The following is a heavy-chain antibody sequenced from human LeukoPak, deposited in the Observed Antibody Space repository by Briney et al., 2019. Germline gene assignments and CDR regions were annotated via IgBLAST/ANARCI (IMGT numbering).Heavy chain of an antibody. J-gene: IGHJ5*02. CDR2: IYHSGST. Sequence: SETLSLTCTVSGYSISSGYYWGWIRQPPGKGLEWIGSIYHSGSTYYNPSLKSRVTISVDTSKNQFSLKLSSVTAADTAVYYCARGVVVVPAAWAVRASTGGCWFDPWGQGTLVTVSS. CDR3: ARGVVVVPAAWAVRASTGGCWFDP. CDR1: GYSISSGYY. D-gene: IGHD2-2*01. V-gene: IGHV4-38-2*02.